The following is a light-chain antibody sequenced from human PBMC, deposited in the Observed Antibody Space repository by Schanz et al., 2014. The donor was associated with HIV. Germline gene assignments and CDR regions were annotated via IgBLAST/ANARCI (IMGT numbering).Light chain of an antibody. J-gene: IGKJ2*01. CDR3: EQHKNRSPFT. V-gene: IGKV3-11*01. Sequence: EIVLTQSPATLSLSPGERATLSCRASQSVSSYLAWYQQKPGQAPRLLIYDTSNRATGIPARFSGSGSGTDFTLTISSLQPDDLATYYCEQHKNRSPFTFGQGTRLEIK. CDR2: DTS. CDR1: QSVSSY.